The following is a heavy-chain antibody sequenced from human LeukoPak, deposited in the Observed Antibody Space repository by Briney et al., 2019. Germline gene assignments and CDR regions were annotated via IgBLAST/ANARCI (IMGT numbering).Heavy chain of an antibody. CDR1: GGSFSGYY. CDR3: ARVYYDFWSGSQYYMDV. CDR2: INHSGST. V-gene: IGHV4-34*01. D-gene: IGHD3-3*01. J-gene: IGHJ6*03. Sequence: SETLSLTCAVYGGSFSGYYWSWIRQPPGKGLEWIGEINHSGSTNYNPSLKSRVTISVDTSKNQFSLKLSSVTAADTAVYYCARVYYDFWSGSQYYMDVWGKGTTVTVS.